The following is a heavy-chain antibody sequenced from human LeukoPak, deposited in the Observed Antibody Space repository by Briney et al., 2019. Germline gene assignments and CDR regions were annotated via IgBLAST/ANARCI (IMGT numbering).Heavy chain of an antibody. D-gene: IGHD5-12*01. V-gene: IGHV3-66*02. J-gene: IGHJ4*02. CDR1: GFPVSGNY. CDR3: AASIVADF. CDR2: IYSDGGI. Sequence: PGGSLRLSCAVSGFPVSGNYMNWVRQAPGKGLEWVSLIYSDGGIYYADSVKGRFTISRDNSKNALYLQMNSLRTEDTAVYYCAASIVADFWGQGTLVTVSS.